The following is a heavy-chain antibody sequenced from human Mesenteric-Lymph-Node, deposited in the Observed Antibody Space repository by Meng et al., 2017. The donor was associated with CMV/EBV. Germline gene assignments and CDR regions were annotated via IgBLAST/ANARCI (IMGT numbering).Heavy chain of an antibody. J-gene: IGHJ4*02. D-gene: IGHD6-19*01. CDR2: VYYSGST. CDR3: VTSSGWTYYFDH. CDR1: GGSIGIYC. V-gene: IGHV4-59*12. Sequence: CTVSGGSIGIYCWSWIRQSPGKGLGWIGSVYYSGSTDYNASLRSRVTMSLDTPKDQFSLRLSSVTAADTAVYYCVTSSGWTYYFDHWGQGTLVTVSS.